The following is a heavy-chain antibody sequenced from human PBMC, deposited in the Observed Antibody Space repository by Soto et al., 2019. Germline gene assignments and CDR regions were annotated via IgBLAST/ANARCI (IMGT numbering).Heavy chain of an antibody. CDR3: ARDRLGYCSGGSCSLTS. CDR2: IWYDGSNK. J-gene: IGHJ5*02. D-gene: IGHD2-15*01. Sequence: QVQLVESGGGVVQPGRSLRLSCAASGFTFSSYGMHWVRQAPGKGLEWVAVIWYDGSNKYYADSVKGRFTISRDNSKNTLYLQMNSLRAEDTALYYCARDRLGYCSGGSCSLTSWGQGTLVTVSS. V-gene: IGHV3-33*01. CDR1: GFTFSSYG.